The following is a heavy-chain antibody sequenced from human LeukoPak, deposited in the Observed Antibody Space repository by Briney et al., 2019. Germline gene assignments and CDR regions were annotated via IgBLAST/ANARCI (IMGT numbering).Heavy chain of an antibody. CDR2: IIPILGIA. V-gene: IGHV1-69*04. D-gene: IGHD3-9*01. CDR1: GGTFSSYA. CDR3: ARYILTRYASSYNYGMDV. Sequence: SVKVSCKASGGTFSSYAISWVRQAPGQGLEWMGRIIPILGIANYAQKFQGRVTITTDKSTSTANMELSNLKTEHTAVYSGARYILTRYASSYNYGMDVWGQGTTVTVSS. J-gene: IGHJ6*02.